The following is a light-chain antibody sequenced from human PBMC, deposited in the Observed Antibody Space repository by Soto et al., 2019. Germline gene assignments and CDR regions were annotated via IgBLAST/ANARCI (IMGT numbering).Light chain of an antibody. V-gene: IGLV2-14*01. CDR2: EVS. CDR3: ASYTSSSTSVI. CDR1: SSDVGGYKY. J-gene: IGLJ7*01. Sequence: QSVLTQPASVSGSPGQSITISCTGTSSDVGGYKYVSWYQQHPDKAPKLIIFEVSNRPSGISSRFSGSKSGNTASLTISGLQAKDEADYYCASYTSSSTSVIFGRGTQLTVL.